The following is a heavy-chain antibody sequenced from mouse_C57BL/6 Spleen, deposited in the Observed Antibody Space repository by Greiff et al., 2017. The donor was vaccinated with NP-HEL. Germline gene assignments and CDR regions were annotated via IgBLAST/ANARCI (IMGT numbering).Heavy chain of an antibody. Sequence: VKLQQPGAELVKPGASVKLSCKASGYTFTSYWMHWVKQRPGRGLEWIGRIDPNSGGTKYNEKFKSKATLTVDKPSSTAYMQLSSLTSEDSAVYYCAREVITTVYYFDYWGQGTTLTVSS. J-gene: IGHJ2*01. D-gene: IGHD1-1*01. V-gene: IGHV1-72*01. CDR2: IDPNSGGT. CDR3: AREVITTVYYFDY. CDR1: GYTFTSYW.